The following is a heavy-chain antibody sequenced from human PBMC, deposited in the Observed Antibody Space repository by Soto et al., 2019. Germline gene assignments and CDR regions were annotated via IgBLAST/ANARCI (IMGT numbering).Heavy chain of an antibody. CDR3: ARGPLGSSGSEYFQH. CDR1: GFIFTSHH. D-gene: IGHD1-26*01. J-gene: IGHJ1*01. Sequence: VPLVESGGGLVKPGGSLRLSCAASGFIFTSHHMNWVRQAPGKGLEWVSSISSSSDYMYYADSVKGRFTISRDNDKNTLYLQMNSLRAEDTAMYYCARGPLGSSGSEYFQHWGQGTLVTVSS. CDR2: ISSSSDYM. V-gene: IGHV3-21*01.